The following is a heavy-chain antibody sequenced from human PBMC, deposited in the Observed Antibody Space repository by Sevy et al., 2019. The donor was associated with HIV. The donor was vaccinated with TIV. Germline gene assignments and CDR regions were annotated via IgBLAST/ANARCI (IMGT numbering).Heavy chain of an antibody. CDR1: GFSFGTYA. Sequence: GGSLRLSCAASGFSFGTYAMHWVRQGPGKGLEWVAVIWYDGTKQYYADSVKGRLTISRDNSKNTVYLHMNALRAEDTAVYYCARGPDTEISLENVLRSFEWLLRGKSFDYWGQGTLVTVSS. J-gene: IGHJ4*02. CDR3: ARGPDTEISLENVLRSFEWLLRGKSFDY. D-gene: IGHD3-3*01. CDR2: IWYDGTKQ. V-gene: IGHV3-30*04.